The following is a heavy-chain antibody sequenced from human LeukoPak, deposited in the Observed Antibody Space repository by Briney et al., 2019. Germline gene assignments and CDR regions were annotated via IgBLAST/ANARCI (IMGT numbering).Heavy chain of an antibody. V-gene: IGHV3-23*01. CDR3: ARGVYWSLDY. CDR2: IAGGDEST. J-gene: IGHJ4*02. CDR1: GFIFNRNG. Sequence: GGSLRLSCPISGFIFNRNGMNWVRQRPGKGLEWLDTIAGGDESTYYADSVKGRFAISRHNSKNAVFLHMNSLRVEDTAVYYCARGVYWSLDYWGQGTPVTVSS. D-gene: IGHD3-3*01.